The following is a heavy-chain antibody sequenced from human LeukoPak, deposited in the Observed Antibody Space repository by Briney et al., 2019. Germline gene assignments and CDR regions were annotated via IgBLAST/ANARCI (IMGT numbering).Heavy chain of an antibody. J-gene: IGHJ5*02. CDR1: GGSFRGYY. CDR3: AREGTQYYYDSSGYYRWFDP. V-gene: IGHV4-34*01. Sequence: KPSETLSLTCAVYGGSFRGYYWSWIRQPPGKGLEWIGEINHSGSTNYNPSLKSRVTISVDTSKNQFSLKLSSVTAADTAVYYCAREGTQYYYDSSGYYRWFDPWGQGTLVTVSS. CDR2: INHSGST. D-gene: IGHD3-22*01.